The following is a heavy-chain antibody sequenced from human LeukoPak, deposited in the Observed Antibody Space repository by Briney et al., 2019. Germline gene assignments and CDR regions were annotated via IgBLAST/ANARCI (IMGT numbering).Heavy chain of an antibody. J-gene: IGHJ4*02. CDR2: IWYDGSNK. CDR1: GFAFSNYG. Sequence: GGSLRLSCAASGFAFSNYGMHWVRQAPGKGLEWVAVIWYDGSNKYYTDSVKGRFTISRDNSKNTLYLQMNSLRAEDTAVYYCASGESSGPGGDYWGQGTLVTVSS. V-gene: IGHV3-33*01. CDR3: ASGESSGPGGDY. D-gene: IGHD3-22*01.